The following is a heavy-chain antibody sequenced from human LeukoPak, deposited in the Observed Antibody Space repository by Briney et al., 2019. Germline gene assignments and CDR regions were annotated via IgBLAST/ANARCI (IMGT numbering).Heavy chain of an antibody. CDR1: GGTFSSYA. CDR2: IIPIFGTA. J-gene: IGHJ6*02. V-gene: IGHV1-69*13. D-gene: IGHD2-8*01. CDR3: ASVNGVYDYYYYGMDV. Sequence: GASVTVSCTASGGTFSSYAISWVRQAPGQGLEWMGGIIPIFGTANYAQKFQGRVTITADESTSTAYMELSSLRSGDTAVYYCASVNGVYDYYYYGMDVWGQGTTVTVSS.